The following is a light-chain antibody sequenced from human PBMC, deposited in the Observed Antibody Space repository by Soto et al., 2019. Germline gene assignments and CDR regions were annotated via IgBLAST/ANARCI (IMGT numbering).Light chain of an antibody. CDR3: AAWDDSLSGWV. V-gene: IGLV1-47*01. CDR2: TNN. Sequence: QSVLTQPPSASGIPGQRVTISCSGRNSNIGSNYVYWYQQVPGTAPKLLIYTNNQRPSGVPDRFSGSKSATSASLAIGGLRSEDEADYYCAAWDDSLSGWVFGGGTQLTVL. J-gene: IGLJ3*02. CDR1: NSNIGSNY.